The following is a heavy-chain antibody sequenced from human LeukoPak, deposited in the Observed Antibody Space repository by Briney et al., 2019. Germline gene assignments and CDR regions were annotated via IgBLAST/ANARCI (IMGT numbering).Heavy chain of an antibody. Sequence: GGSLRLSCAASGFTSSSYVMSWVRQAPGKGLEWVSGIGASGGSTYYADFLKGRFTISRDNSKNTLYLQVNSLRAEDTAVYYCAKDPYCGGDCYFDLWGRGTLVTVSS. V-gene: IGHV3-23*01. J-gene: IGHJ2*01. CDR2: IGASGGST. D-gene: IGHD2-21*01. CDR1: GFTSSSYV. CDR3: AKDPYCGGDCYFDL.